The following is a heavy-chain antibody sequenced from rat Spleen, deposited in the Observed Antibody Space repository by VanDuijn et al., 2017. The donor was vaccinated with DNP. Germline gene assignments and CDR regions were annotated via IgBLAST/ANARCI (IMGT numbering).Heavy chain of an antibody. V-gene: IGHV5-19*01. CDR1: GITFSNSG. CDR2: ISSSGGST. J-gene: IGHJ2*01. Sequence: EVQLVESGGGLVQPGRSLKLSCAASGITFSNSGMHWIRQVPGEGLEWVASISSSGGSTYYPDSVKGRFTISRDHAKSSLYLQMNSLKSEDTAIYYCARHDGGYTHYFDYWGQGVMVTVSS. D-gene: IGHD1-11*01. CDR3: ARHDGGYTHYFDY.